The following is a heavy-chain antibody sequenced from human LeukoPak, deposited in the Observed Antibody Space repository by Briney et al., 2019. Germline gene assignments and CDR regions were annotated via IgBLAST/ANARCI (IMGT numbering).Heavy chain of an antibody. CDR2: IRNDGGET. CDR1: GFTFSDHW. J-gene: IGHJ4*02. V-gene: IGHV3-74*01. Sequence: PGGSLRLSCVASGFTFSDHWMHWVRQAPGKGLVWVSRIRNDGGETNYADSVKGRFTISRDNAKNTLFLEMNSLRAEDTAVYYCARDQGKQQLDYWGQGTLVTVSS. D-gene: IGHD6-13*01. CDR3: ARDQGKQQLDY.